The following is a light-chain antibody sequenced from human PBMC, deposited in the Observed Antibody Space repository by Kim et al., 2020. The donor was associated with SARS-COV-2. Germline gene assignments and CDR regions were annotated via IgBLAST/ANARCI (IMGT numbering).Light chain of an antibody. CDR3: ATWDSSLSAAHRWV. Sequence: QSVLTQPPSVSAAPGQKVSISCSGGSSNIGNNDVTWYQQFPGTAPKLIIYDNNKRPSGIPDRFSGSKSGTSATLGITGLQTGDEADYYCATWDSSLSAAHRWVFGGGTQLTVL. J-gene: IGLJ3*02. V-gene: IGLV1-51*01. CDR1: SSNIGNND. CDR2: DNN.